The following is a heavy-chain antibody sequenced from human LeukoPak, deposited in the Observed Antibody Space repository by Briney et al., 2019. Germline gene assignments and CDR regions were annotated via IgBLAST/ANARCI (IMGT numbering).Heavy chain of an antibody. V-gene: IGHV4-59*01. Sequence: SETLSLTCAVYGGSFYGYYWTWIRQPPGKGLEWIGYIYYSGSTNYNPSLKSRVTISVDTSMNQFSLKLSSVTAADTAVYYCAREKGNSYGYDYWGQGTLVTVSS. CDR1: GGSFYGYY. CDR2: IYYSGST. CDR3: AREKGNSYGYDY. J-gene: IGHJ4*02. D-gene: IGHD5-18*01.